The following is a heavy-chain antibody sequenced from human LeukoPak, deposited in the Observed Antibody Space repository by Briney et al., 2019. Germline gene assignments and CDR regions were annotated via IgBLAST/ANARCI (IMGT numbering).Heavy chain of an antibody. CDR1: GYTFTDYY. CDR3: ATQEEWELLPDY. CDR2: INPNSDYT. V-gene: IGHV1-2*02. D-gene: IGHD1-26*01. J-gene: IGHJ4*02. Sequence: GASVKVSCKASGYTFTDYYIHWVRQAPGQGLEWMGWINPNSDYTFYAQKFQGRVTLTRDTSISTVYMELSSLRSEDTAVYYCATQEEWELLPDYWGQGTLVTVSS.